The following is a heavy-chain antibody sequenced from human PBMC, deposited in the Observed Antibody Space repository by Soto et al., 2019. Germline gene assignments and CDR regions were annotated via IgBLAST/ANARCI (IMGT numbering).Heavy chain of an antibody. CDR3: ARFLMGSWYDNWFDP. CDR2: IYSGGST. Sequence: GGSLRLSCAASGFTVSSNYMSWVRQAPGKGLEWVSVIYSGGSTYYADSVKGRFTISRDNSKNTLYLQMNSLRAEDTAVYYCARFLMGSWYDNWFDPWGQGTLVTVSS. J-gene: IGHJ5*02. D-gene: IGHD6-13*01. V-gene: IGHV3-53*01. CDR1: GFTVSSNY.